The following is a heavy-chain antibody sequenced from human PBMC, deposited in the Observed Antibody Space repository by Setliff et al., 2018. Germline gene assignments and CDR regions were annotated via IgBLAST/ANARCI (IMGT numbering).Heavy chain of an antibody. D-gene: IGHD3-22*01. CDR2: IIPIFGTA. Sequence: ASVKVSCKASGGTFSSYAISWVRQAPGQGLEWMGRIIPIFGTANYAQKFQGRVTITADKSTSTAYMELSSLRSEDTAVYYCARQASLYYYDSSGYYDYWGQGTLVTVSS. CDR1: GGTFSSYA. J-gene: IGHJ4*02. CDR3: ARQASLYYYDSSGYYDY. V-gene: IGHV1-69*06.